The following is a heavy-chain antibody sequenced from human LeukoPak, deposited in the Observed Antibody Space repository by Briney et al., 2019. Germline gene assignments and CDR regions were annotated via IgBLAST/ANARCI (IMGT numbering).Heavy chain of an antibody. CDR1: GGSFSGYY. J-gene: IGHJ4*02. CDR2: INHSGST. CDR3: ARGPITVTTNFDY. V-gene: IGHV4-34*01. Sequence: SETLSLTCAVYGGSFSGYYWSWIRQPPGKGLEWIGEINHSGSTNYNPSLKSRVTISVDTSKNQFSLKLSSVTAADTAVYYCARGPITVTTNFDYWGQGTLVTVSS. D-gene: IGHD4-17*01.